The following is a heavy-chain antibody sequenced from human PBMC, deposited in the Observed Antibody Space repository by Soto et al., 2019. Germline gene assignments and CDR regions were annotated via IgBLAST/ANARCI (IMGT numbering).Heavy chain of an antibody. CDR1: GFTLSYYS. D-gene: IGHD4-17*01. Sequence: GGSLRLSCAASGFTLSYYSMNWVRQAPGKRLEWVSYISDSSSAIYYADSVKRRFTISRDNAKNSLSLQMNSLRDEDTAVYYISRSPQGYGDYGVSIEIDGRAQRTTVTVSS. CDR2: ISDSSSAI. CDR3: SRSPQGYGDYGVSIEIDG. V-gene: IGHV3-48*02. J-gene: IGHJ6*02.